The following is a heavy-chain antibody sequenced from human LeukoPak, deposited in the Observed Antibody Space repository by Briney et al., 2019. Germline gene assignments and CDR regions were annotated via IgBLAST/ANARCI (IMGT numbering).Heavy chain of an antibody. CDR3: ARDPKPEGFDY. CDR2: IYTSGST. V-gene: IGHV4-4*07. Sequence: PSETLSLTCTVSGGSISSYYWSWIRQPAGKGLEWIGRIYTSGSTNYNPSLKSRVTISVDKSKNQSSLKLSSVTAADTAVYYCARDPKPEGFDYCGQGTLVTVSS. CDR1: GGSISSYY. J-gene: IGHJ4*02.